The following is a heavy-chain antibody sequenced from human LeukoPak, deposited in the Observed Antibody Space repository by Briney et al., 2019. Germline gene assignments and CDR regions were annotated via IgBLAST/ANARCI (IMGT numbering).Heavy chain of an antibody. CDR1: GFTFSSYS. CDR3: ARDTGSSWYFAI. D-gene: IGHD6-13*01. CDR2: ISSSSNTM. J-gene: IGHJ4*02. V-gene: IGHV3-48*01. Sequence: GGSLRLSCAASGFTFSSYSTNWVRQAPGKGLEWVSYISSSSNTMYYADSVKGRFTISRDNAKNSLYLQMNSLRADDTAVYYCARDTGSSWYFAIWGQGTLVTVSS.